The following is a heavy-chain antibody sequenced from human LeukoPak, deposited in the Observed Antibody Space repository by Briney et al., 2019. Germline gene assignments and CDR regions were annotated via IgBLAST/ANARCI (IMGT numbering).Heavy chain of an antibody. Sequence: PGGSLRLSCAASGFTFSSYWMSWVRQAPGKGLEWVANIKQDGSEKYYVDSVKGRFTISRDNAKNSLYLQMNSLRAEDTAVYYCARDFRYLYSSGWSPTLNPWGQGTLVTVSS. CDR3: ARDFRYLYSSGWSPTLNP. V-gene: IGHV3-7*01. J-gene: IGHJ5*02. CDR2: IKQDGSEK. CDR1: GFTFSSYW. D-gene: IGHD6-19*01.